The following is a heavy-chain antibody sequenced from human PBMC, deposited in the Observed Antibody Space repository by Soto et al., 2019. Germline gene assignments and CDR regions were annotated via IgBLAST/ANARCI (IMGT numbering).Heavy chain of an antibody. D-gene: IGHD2-2*01. CDR3: ARGEIVVVPAAMMPYYYYGMDV. V-gene: IGHV3-48*02. J-gene: IGHJ6*02. CDR2: ISSSSSTI. CDR1: GFTFSSYS. Sequence: GGSLRLSCAASGFTFSSYSMNWVRQAPGKGLEWVSYISSSSSTIYYADSVKGRFTISRDMAKNSLYLQMNSLRDEDTAVYYCARGEIVVVPAAMMPYYYYGMDVWGQGTTVTVSS.